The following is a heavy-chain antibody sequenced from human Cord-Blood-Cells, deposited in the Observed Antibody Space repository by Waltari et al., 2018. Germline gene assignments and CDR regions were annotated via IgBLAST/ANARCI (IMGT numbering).Heavy chain of an antibody. V-gene: IGHV4-31*03. CDR1: GGSISSGGYY. D-gene: IGHD2-21*02. J-gene: IGHJ2*01. CDR2: IYYSGRT. Sequence: QVQLQESGPGLVKPSPTPSLTCTVSGGSISSGGYYWSWIRQHPGKGLEWIGYIYYSGRTYYTPSLNRRVTRSVDASKNQVSLKLSCVTDADTVVYYCAGAPRGLGDDKWYFDLWRRGTRVTVSS. CDR3: AGAPRGLGDDKWYFDL.